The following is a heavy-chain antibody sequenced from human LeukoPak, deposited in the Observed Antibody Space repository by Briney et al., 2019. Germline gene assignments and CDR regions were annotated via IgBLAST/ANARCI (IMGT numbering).Heavy chain of an antibody. CDR1: GFTFSSYA. CDR3: ARNRLSVTGY. V-gene: IGHV3-23*01. J-gene: IGHJ4*02. Sequence: GGSLRLSCAPSGFTFSSYAMTWVRQAPRKGLEWASTIVNTVETTYYGDSVKGRFTISRDNSKNTLYLQMDSLRAEDTAVYYCARNRLSVTGYWGPGTLVTVSS. D-gene: IGHD2-21*01. CDR2: IVNTVETT.